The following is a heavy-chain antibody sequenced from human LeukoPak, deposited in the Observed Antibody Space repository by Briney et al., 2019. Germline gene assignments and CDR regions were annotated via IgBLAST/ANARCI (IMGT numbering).Heavy chain of an antibody. J-gene: IGHJ4*02. CDR3: AREGSGYHYFDY. CDR2: IIPIFGTA. D-gene: IGHD3-22*01. Sequence: ASVKVSCKASRGTFSSYAISWVRQAPGQGLEWMGGIIPIFGTANYAQKFQGRVTITADESTSTAYMELSSLRSGDTAVYYCAREGSGYHYFDYWGQGTLVTVSS. CDR1: RGTFSSYA. V-gene: IGHV1-69*13.